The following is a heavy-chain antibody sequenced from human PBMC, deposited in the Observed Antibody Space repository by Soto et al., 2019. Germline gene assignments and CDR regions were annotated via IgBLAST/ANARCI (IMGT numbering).Heavy chain of an antibody. CDR3: ATDPRYGLGF. J-gene: IGHJ4*02. Sequence: GGSLRLSCAASGFSVSNNDMSWVRQAPGKGLEWVSVINGGGTTYYADSVKGRFTISRDISKNTVSLQMDGLRAEDTALYYCATDPRYGLGFWGQGTLVTVSS. D-gene: IGHD4-17*01. CDR2: INGGGTT. CDR1: GFSVSNND. V-gene: IGHV3-53*01.